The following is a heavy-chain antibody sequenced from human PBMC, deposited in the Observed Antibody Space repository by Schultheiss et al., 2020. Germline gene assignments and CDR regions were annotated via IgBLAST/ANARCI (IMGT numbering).Heavy chain of an antibody. CDR2: IYTSGST. J-gene: IGHJ4*02. V-gene: IGHV4-4*07. Sequence: SQTLSLTCTVSGGSISSYYWSWIRQPAGKGLEWIGRIYTSGSTNYNPSLKSRVTMSVDTSKNQFSLKLSSVTAADTAVYYCARDTPTRGHGEFHRYYFDYWGQGTLGTVSS. CDR1: GGSISSYY. D-gene: IGHD3-10*01. CDR3: ARDTPTRGHGEFHRYYFDY.